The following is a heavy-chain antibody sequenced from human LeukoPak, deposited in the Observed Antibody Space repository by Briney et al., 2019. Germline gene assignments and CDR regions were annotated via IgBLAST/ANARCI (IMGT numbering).Heavy chain of an antibody. CDR3: AKESGKFDS. CDR1: GLNFGESA. V-gene: IGHV3-43*02. CDR2: ISADGGSA. J-gene: IGHJ4*02. D-gene: IGHD2-21*01. Sequence: GGSLRLSCVASGLNFGESAMHWVRQAPGKGLEWVSLISADGGSAFSADSVKGRFSISRDNSKNSLYLQMDSLRSEDTAMYSCAKESGKFDSWGQGTLVVVSS.